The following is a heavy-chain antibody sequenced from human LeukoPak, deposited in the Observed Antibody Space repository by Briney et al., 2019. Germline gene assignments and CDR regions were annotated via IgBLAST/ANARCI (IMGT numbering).Heavy chain of an antibody. CDR1: GGTFSKYT. J-gene: IGHJ6*02. V-gene: IGHV1-69*13. CDR2: IIPIFGTA. CDR3: ARVGHGSGSYYNPLGV. D-gene: IGHD3-10*01. Sequence: SVKVSCKASGGTFSKYTISWVRQRPGQGLEWMGGIIPIFGTANYAQKFQGRVTITADESTSTAYMELSSLRSEDTAVYYCARVGHGSGSYYNPLGVWGQGTTVTVSS.